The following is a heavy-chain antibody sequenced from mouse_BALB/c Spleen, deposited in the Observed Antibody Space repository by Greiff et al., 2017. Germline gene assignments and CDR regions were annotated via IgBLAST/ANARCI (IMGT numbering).Heavy chain of an antibody. CDR2: INPGSGGT. CDR3: ARSGVYYGSKGY. D-gene: IGHD1-1*01. CDR1: GYAFTNYL. Sequence: QVQLQQSGAELVRPGTSVKVSCKASGYAFTNYLIEWVKQRPGQGLEWIGVINPGSGGTNYNEKFKGKATLTADKSSSTAYMQLSSLTSDDSAVYFCARSGVYYGSKGYWGQGTTLTVSS. V-gene: IGHV1-54*01. J-gene: IGHJ2*01.